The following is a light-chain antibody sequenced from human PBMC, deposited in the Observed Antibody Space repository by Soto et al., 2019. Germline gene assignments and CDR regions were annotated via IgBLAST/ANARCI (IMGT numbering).Light chain of an antibody. V-gene: IGLV1-44*01. J-gene: IGLJ1*01. CDR2: SNK. CDR3: ATWDDSLNGYV. CDR1: SSNIGSNS. Sequence: QSVLTQPPSASGTPGQRVTISCSGSSSNIGSNSVNWYQQFPGTAPKRLIYSNKQRPSGVPDRFSGSKSGTSASLAISGLQSEDEADYYWATWDDSLNGYVFGAGTKLTVL.